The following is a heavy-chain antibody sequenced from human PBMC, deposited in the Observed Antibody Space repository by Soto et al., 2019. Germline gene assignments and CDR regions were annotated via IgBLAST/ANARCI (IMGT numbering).Heavy chain of an antibody. CDR3: AAGDCSGGSCFSLDP. Sequence: QVQLEESGGGVVQSGRSLRLSCAASGFTFSSHGMHWVRQAPGKGLEWVAVIWYDGSNRNYADSVKGRFTISRDNSKKMVFLQMNSLRVEDTAVYDCAAGDCSGGSCFSLDPWGQGTLVTVSS. V-gene: IGHV3-33*01. J-gene: IGHJ5*02. CDR1: GFTFSSHG. CDR2: IWYDGSNR. D-gene: IGHD2-15*01.